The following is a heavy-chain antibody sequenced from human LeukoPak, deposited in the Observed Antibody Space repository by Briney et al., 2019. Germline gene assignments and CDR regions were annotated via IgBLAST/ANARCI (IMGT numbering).Heavy chain of an antibody. Sequence: ASVKVSCKASGYTFTSYYMHWVRQAPGQGLEWVGAINPIGGTTTYAQKFQGRVTMTRDTSTTTVYMELYSLRYDDTAVYHCARDLLAPDYRGQGTLVTVSS. V-gene: IGHV1-46*01. CDR2: INPIGGTT. J-gene: IGHJ4*02. CDR1: GYTFTSYY. D-gene: IGHD1-26*01. CDR3: ARDLLAPDY.